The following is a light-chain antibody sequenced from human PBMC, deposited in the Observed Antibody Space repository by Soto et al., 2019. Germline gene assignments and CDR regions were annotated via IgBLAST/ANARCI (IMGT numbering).Light chain of an antibody. V-gene: IGKV1-39*01. CDR3: QQSYSTPRT. J-gene: IGKJ1*01. CDR2: AAS. CDR1: QSISSY. Sequence: DIHMTQSASSRSASVGDRVTITSRASQSISSYLNWYQQKPGKAPNLLXYAASSLQSGVPSRFSVSGSGTDFTITISSLKTEDFATYYCQQSYSTPRTFCQGTKVDIK.